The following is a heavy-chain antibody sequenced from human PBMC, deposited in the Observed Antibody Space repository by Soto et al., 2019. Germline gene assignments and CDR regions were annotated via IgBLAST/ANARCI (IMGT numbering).Heavy chain of an antibody. CDR2: IWYDGSIK. CDR3: AITPSGSDYDMDV. D-gene: IGHD3-10*01. J-gene: IGHJ6*02. V-gene: IGHV3-33*01. Sequence: QVQLVESGGGVVQPGRSLRLSCAASGFTFSSYGMHWVRQAPGKGLEWVAIIWYDGSIKYYSDSVKGRFSISRDNSKNTLFLQMNSLRVEDTAVYYCAITPSGSDYDMDVWGRGTTVIVSS. CDR1: GFTFSSYG.